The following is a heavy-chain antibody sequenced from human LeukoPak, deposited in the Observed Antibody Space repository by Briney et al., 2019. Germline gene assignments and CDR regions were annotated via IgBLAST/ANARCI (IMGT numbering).Heavy chain of an antibody. CDR1: GFSFSSYS. J-gene: IGHJ5*02. D-gene: IGHD2-2*01. CDR3: ARTDVVVVPAAEDNWFDP. Sequence: PGGSLRLSGAASGFSFSSYSVNWVRQAPGKGLKWVSSISGSSSYIYYADSVKGRSTISRDNAKNSLYLQLNSLRAEDTAVYYCARTDVVVVPAAEDNWFDPWGQGTLVTVSS. CDR2: ISGSSSYI. V-gene: IGHV3-21*06.